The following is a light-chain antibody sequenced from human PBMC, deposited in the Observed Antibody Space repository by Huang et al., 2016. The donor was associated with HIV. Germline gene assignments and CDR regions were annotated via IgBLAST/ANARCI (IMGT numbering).Light chain of an antibody. V-gene: IGKV3-11*01. CDR3: QQRSSGVT. Sequence: IVLTQSPATLSWYPGERVTLSCRASQGVGNYIAWYQQHPGQSPKLLIYDTSNRATGTPVRFSGSGSGADFTLGISSLESEDCAVYYCQQRSSGVTFGGGTKIQVK. CDR1: QGVGNY. CDR2: DTS. J-gene: IGKJ4*01.